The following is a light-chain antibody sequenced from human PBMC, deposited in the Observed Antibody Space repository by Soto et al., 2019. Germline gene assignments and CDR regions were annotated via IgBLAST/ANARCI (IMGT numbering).Light chain of an antibody. CDR1: QDIYIY. J-gene: IGKJ2*01. V-gene: IGKV1-8*01. CDR2: GAS. CDR3: QQYYSYPYT. Sequence: IRMTQSPSSMSASTGAGATITSRASQDIYIYLAWYQQKPGGDPTVLISGASTWQSGVPSRFSGTGSGTEFTLTIRSLQAEDFATYSCQQYYSYPYTFGQGTKVDIK.